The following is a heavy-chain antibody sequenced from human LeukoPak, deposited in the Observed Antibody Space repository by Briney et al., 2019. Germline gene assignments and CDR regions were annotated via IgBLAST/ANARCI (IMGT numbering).Heavy chain of an antibody. J-gene: IGHJ4*02. D-gene: IGHD3-22*01. V-gene: IGHV3-21*01. CDR3: ARERGALSTYYYDSSGPRYFDY. CDR2: ISSSSSYI. Sequence: GGSLRLSCAASGFTFSSYSMNWVRQAPGKGLERVSSISSSSSYIYYADSVKGRFTISRDNAKNSLYLQMNSLRAEDTAVYYCARERGALSTYYYDSSGPRYFDYWGQGTLVTVSS. CDR1: GFTFSSYS.